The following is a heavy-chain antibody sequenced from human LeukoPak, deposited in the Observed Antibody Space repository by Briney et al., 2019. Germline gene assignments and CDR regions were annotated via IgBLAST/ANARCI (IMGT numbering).Heavy chain of an antibody. V-gene: IGHV4-4*02. CDR1: GGSISSSNW. J-gene: IGHJ3*02. D-gene: IGHD4/OR15-4a*01. CDR3: ARYPPVLRSWGAFDI. CDR2: IYHSGST. Sequence: SETLSLTCAVSGGSISSSNWWSWVRQPPGKGLEWIGEIYHSGSTNYNPSLKSRVTISVDKSKNQFSLKLSSVTAADTAEYYCARYPPVLRSWGAFDIWGQGTMVTVSS.